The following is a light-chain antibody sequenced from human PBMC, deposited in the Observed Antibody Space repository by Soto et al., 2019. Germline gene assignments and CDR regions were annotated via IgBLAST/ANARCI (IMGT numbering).Light chain of an antibody. J-gene: IGKJ5*01. V-gene: IGKV3-20*01. CDR2: GAS. CDR1: QSVNSKY. CDR3: QQYGSSTIT. Sequence: ELVLTQSPATLAFSPGERATLSCRASQSVNSKYLAWYQQKPGQAPRLLIHGASSRATGIPDRFSGSVSGTDGTITISRLQQEDCAVYFCQQYGSSTITFGQGTRLEIK.